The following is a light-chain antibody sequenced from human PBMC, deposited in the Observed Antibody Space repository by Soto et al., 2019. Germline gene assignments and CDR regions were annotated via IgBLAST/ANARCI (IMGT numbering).Light chain of an antibody. J-gene: IGKJ1*01. V-gene: IGKV3-20*01. CDR3: QQYGGSPIT. CDR2: GAS. Sequence: EVGLTQSPGTLSLSPGGRATLSCRASQSVSRRLAWYQQRPGQSPRLLISGASMRASGVPVRFIGSGSGTDFTLTITRLEPEDFAVYYCQQYGGSPITFGLGTKVDIK. CDR1: QSVSRR.